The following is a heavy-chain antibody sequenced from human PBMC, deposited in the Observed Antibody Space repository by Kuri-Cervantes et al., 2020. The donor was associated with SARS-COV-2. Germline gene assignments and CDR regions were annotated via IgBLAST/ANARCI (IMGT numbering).Heavy chain of an antibody. J-gene: IGHJ4*02. Sequence: ASVKVSCKASGYTLTSYGISWVRQAPGQGLEWMGWISAYNGNTNYAQKLQGRITMTTDTSTSTAYMELRSLRSDDTAVYYCARLGGGPIGYCTNGVCYMYWGQGTLVTVSS. V-gene: IGHV1-18*01. D-gene: IGHD2-8*01. CDR1: GYTLTSYG. CDR3: ARLGGGPIGYCTNGVCYMY. CDR2: ISAYNGNT.